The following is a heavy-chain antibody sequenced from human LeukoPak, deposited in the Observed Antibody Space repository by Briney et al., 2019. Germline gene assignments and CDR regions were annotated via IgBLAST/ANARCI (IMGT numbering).Heavy chain of an antibody. V-gene: IGHV3-23*01. Sequence: GGSLRLSCAASGFTFSSYAMSWGRQAPGKGLEWVSAISGSGGSTYYADSVKGRFTISRDNSKNTLYLQMNSLRAEDTAVYYCAKETGYSSGWNYMDVWGKGTTVTVSS. D-gene: IGHD6-19*01. CDR2: ISGSGGST. CDR3: AKETGYSSGWNYMDV. CDR1: GFTFSSYA. J-gene: IGHJ6*03.